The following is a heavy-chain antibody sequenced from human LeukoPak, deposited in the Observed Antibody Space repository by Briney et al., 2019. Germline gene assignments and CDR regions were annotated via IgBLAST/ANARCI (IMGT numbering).Heavy chain of an antibody. D-gene: IGHD2-15*01. CDR2: IIPIFGTA. CDR3: GRKAGDCGGGSCYSIDY. CDR1: GGSFSSEA. J-gene: IGHJ4*02. V-gene: IGHV1-69*05. Sequence: SVKVSCKAFGGSFSSEAISWVRQAPGQGLDWMGGIIPIFGTANYAQKFQDRVTITTDETTSTAYMEVSSLRSEDTAVYYCGRKAGDCGGGSCYSIDYWGQGTLVTVSS.